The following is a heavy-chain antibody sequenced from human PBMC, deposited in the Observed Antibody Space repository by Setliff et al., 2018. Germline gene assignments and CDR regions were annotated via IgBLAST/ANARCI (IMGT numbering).Heavy chain of an antibody. CDR1: GYSFTNYW. Sequence: GESLKISCEGSGYSFTNYWIAWVRQMPGEGLEWMGIIYPGDSDIRYSPSFQGQVTFPVDKSINTAYLQWSSLRASDTAIYYCARHPYYYGSGTYLDNNNRWFDPWGQGTLVTVSS. CDR3: ARHPYYYGSGTYLDNNNRWFDP. J-gene: IGHJ5*02. V-gene: IGHV5-51*01. CDR2: IYPGDSDI. D-gene: IGHD3-10*01.